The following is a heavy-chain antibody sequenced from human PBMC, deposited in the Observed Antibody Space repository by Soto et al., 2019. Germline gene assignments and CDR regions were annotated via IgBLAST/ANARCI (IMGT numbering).Heavy chain of an antibody. D-gene: IGHD2-15*01. CDR2: INSYNGQT. CDR3: ARDRGYCSGGTCSSDWFDP. Sequence: QAQLVQSGEEVKKPGASVKVSCKASGYTFISFGISWVRQAPGQGLEWMGWINSYNGQTKFAQNLQGRVTLTRDTSTTTAFMELRSLRSDDTAVYYCARDRGYCSGGTCSSDWFDPCGQGTLVTVSS. CDR1: GYTFISFG. V-gene: IGHV1-18*01. J-gene: IGHJ5*02.